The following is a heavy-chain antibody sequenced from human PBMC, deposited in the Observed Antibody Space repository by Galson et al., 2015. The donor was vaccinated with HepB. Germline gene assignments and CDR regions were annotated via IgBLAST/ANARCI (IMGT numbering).Heavy chain of an antibody. CDR1: GFTFSSYS. CDR2: ISSSSSTI. CDR3: ARTSRGEFRMATITGRYFDL. J-gene: IGHJ2*01. D-gene: IGHD5-24*01. Sequence: SLRLSCAASGFTFSSYSMNWVRQAPGKGLEWVSYISSSSSTIYYADSVKGRFTISRDNAKNSLYLQMNSLRAEDTAVYYCARTSRGEFRMATITGRYFDLWGRGTLVTVSS. V-gene: IGHV3-48*04.